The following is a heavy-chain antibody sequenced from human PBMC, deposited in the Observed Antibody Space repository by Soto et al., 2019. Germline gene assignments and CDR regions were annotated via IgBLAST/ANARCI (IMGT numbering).Heavy chain of an antibody. J-gene: IGHJ3*02. CDR3: AREGGSYDSGGYLIRGAFDI. Sequence: SETLSLTCSVSGDSISRIDYYWTWIRQHPEKGLEWIGNIYFRGNTYYSPSLESRLTISVDTSKDQFSLKLTSVTAADTAVYYCAREGGSYDSGGYLIRGAFDIWGQGTMVTVSS. CDR2: IYFRGNT. D-gene: IGHD3-22*01. CDR1: GDSISRIDYY. V-gene: IGHV4-31*03.